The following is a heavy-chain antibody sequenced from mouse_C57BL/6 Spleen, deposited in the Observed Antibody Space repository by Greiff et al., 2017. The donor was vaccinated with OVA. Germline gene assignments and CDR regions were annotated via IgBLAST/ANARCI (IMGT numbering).Heavy chain of an antibody. D-gene: IGHD1-1*02. CDR1: GFSLTSYG. CDR2: IWSGGST. CDR3: ATSTTVVLYAMDY. J-gene: IGHJ4*01. V-gene: IGHV2-2*01. Sequence: VQLQESGPGLVQPSQSLSITCTASGFSLTSYGVHWVRQSPGKGLEWLGVIWSGGSTDYNAAFISRLSTSKDNSKSQVFFIMNSMQADDTAVYYCATSTTVVLYAMDYWGQGTSVTVAS.